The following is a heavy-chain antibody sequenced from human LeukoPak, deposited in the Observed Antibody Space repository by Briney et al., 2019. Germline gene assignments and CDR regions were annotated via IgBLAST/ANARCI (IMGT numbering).Heavy chain of an antibody. D-gene: IGHD2-8*02. CDR3: ARRSSYCTIDY. CDR1: GFTFSDYG. CDR2: IYYSGST. Sequence: GSLRLSCAASGFTFSDYGMTWVRQAPGKGLEWIGSIYYSGSTYYNPSLKSRVTISVDTSKNQFSLKLNSVTAADTAVYYCARRSSYCTIDYWGQGTLVTVSS. V-gene: IGHV4-38-2*01. J-gene: IGHJ4*02.